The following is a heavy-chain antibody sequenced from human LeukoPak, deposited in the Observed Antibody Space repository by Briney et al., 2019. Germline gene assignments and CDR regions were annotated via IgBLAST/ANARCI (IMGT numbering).Heavy chain of an antibody. D-gene: IGHD4-17*01. Sequence: GASVKVSCKASGYTFTSYAMNWVRQAPGQGLEWMGWINTNTGNPTYAQGFTGRFVFSLDTSVSTAYLQISSLKAEDTAVCYCVTSRVTNYFDYWGQGTLVTVSS. CDR3: VTSRVTNYFDY. V-gene: IGHV7-4-1*02. CDR1: GYTFTSYA. J-gene: IGHJ4*02. CDR2: INTNTGNP.